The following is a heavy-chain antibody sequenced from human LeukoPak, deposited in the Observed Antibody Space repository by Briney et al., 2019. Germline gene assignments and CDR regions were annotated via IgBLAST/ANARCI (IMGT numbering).Heavy chain of an antibody. J-gene: IGHJ4*02. D-gene: IGHD1-26*01. Sequence: ASVKVSCKASGYTFTGYYMHRVRQPPGQGLEWMGWINPNSGGTNYAQKFQGRVTMTRDTSISTAYMELRRLRSDDTAVYYCARDSGSSLSFDYWGQGTLVTVSS. CDR2: INPNSGGT. CDR3: ARDSGSSLSFDY. V-gene: IGHV1-2*02. CDR1: GYTFTGYY.